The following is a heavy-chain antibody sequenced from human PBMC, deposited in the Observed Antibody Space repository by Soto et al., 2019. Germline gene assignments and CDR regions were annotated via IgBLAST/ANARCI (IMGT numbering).Heavy chain of an antibody. CDR3: ARGPSGDKVHY. Sequence: QVQLQESGPGLVKPSQTLSLTCTVSGGSITSDYSCWSWIRQPPGEGLEWIGHIFDSGTTYTNPSLRSQVAISLDTSKNHFSLTPSSVTAADTAVYYCARGPSGDKVHYWGQGALVTVSS. V-gene: IGHV4-30-4*01. CDR2: IFDSGTT. D-gene: IGHD7-27*01. J-gene: IGHJ4*02. CDR1: GGSITSDYSC.